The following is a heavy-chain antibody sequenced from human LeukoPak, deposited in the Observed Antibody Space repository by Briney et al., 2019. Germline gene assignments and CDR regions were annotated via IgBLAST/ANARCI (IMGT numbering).Heavy chain of an antibody. D-gene: IGHD1-26*01. Sequence: GGSLRLSCAASGFTFSSYAMHWVRQAPGKGLEWVAVISYDGSNKYYADSVKGRFTISRDNSKNTLYLQMNSLRAEDTAVYYCARSLGGRNYYYGMDVWGQGTTVTVSS. J-gene: IGHJ6*02. CDR2: ISYDGSNK. CDR1: GFTFSSYA. CDR3: ARSLGGRNYYYGMDV. V-gene: IGHV3-30-3*01.